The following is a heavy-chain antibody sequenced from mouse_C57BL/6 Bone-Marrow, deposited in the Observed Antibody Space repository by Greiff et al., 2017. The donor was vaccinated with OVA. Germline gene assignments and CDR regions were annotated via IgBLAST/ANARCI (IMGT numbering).Heavy chain of an antibody. CDR1: GYTFTGSW. J-gene: IGHJ3*01. CDR2: ILPGSGST. Sequence: VQLQQSGAELMKPGASVKLSCKATGYTFTGSWIEWVKQRPGHGLEWIGEILPGSGSTNSNEKFKGKATFTADTSSNTAYMQLSSLTTEDSAIYYCARGSYDGYPAWFAYWGQGTLVTVSA. V-gene: IGHV1-9*01. D-gene: IGHD2-3*01. CDR3: ARGSYDGYPAWFAY.